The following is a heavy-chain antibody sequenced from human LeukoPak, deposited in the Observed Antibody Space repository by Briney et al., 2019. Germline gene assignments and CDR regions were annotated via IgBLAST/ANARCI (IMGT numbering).Heavy chain of an antibody. V-gene: IGHV3-30*03. J-gene: IGHJ4*02. CDR3: ARGSATATIQLDN. D-gene: IGHD5-24*01. Sequence: GRSLRLSCAASGFTFSSYGMHWVRQAPGKGLEWVAVISYDGSNKYYADSVKGRFTISRDNSKNTVYLQMNSLRAEDTAVYYCARGSATATIQLDNWGQGTLVTVSS. CDR2: ISYDGSNK. CDR1: GFTFSSYG.